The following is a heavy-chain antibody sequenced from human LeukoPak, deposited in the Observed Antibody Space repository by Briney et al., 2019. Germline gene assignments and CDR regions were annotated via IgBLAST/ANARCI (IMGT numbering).Heavy chain of an antibody. Sequence: ASVTVSFKFSGYTLTELSMHWVRQAPGKGLEWMGGFDPEDGETIYAQKFQGRVTMTEDTSTDTAYMELSSLRSEDTAVYYCATDVKCSGGSCYRDYWGQGTLVTVSS. J-gene: IGHJ4*02. CDR1: GYTLTELS. D-gene: IGHD2-15*01. V-gene: IGHV1-24*01. CDR3: ATDVKCSGGSCYRDY. CDR2: FDPEDGET.